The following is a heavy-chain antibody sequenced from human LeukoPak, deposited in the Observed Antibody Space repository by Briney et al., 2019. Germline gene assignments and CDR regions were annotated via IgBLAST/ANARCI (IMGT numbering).Heavy chain of an antibody. J-gene: IGHJ4*02. CDR1: GFTFSSYA. CDR2: ISGSGGST. D-gene: IGHD5-12*01. V-gene: IGHV3-23*01. CDR3: AKGKSGYSGHTMFSY. Sequence: GGSLRLSCAASGFTFSSYAMSWVRQAPGKGLEWVSGISGSGGSTYDADSVKGRFTISRDNSKNMLYLQMNSLRAEDTAVYYCAKGKSGYSGHTMFSYWGQGTLVTVSS.